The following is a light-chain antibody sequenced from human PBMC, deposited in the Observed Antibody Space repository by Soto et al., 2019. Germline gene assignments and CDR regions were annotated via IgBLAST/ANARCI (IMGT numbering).Light chain of an antibody. CDR3: QQHGSSPPSWT. CDR1: QSVSSNY. CDR2: GAS. J-gene: IGKJ1*01. Sequence: ETVLTQSPGTLSLSPGERATLFCWASQSVSSNYLAWYQQKPGQAPRLLIYGASSRATGIPDRFSGSGSGTDFTLTISRLEPEDFAVYYCQQHGSSPPSWTFGQGTKVEIK. V-gene: IGKV3-20*01.